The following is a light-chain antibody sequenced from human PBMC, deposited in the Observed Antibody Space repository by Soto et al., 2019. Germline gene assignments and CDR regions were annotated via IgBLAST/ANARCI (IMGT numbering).Light chain of an antibody. CDR1: SHDVGNNNL. CDR2: EAN. Sequence: QAVVTQPASVSGSPGQSITISCTGTSHDVGNNNLVSWYQHHPGKAPKLTIYEANKRPSGVSDRFAGSKSGNTASLTISGLQADDEADYYCCSYAAGRTFYVFGAGTKLTVL. V-gene: IGLV2-23*01. J-gene: IGLJ1*01. CDR3: CSYAAGRTFYV.